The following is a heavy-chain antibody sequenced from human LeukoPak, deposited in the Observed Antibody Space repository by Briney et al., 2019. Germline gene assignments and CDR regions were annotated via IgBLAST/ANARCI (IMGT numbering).Heavy chain of an antibody. V-gene: IGHV3-43*02. D-gene: IGHD6-19*01. CDR3: AKDAVAGTWLHY. Sequence: GGSLRPSCAASGFTFGDYAMHWVRQAPGKGLEWVSLIRGDGRTTSYAGSVKGRFTISRDNSKNSLYLQMSSLRGEDTAMYYCAKDAVAGTWLHYWGQGTLVTVSS. CDR2: IRGDGRTT. J-gene: IGHJ4*02. CDR1: GFTFGDYA.